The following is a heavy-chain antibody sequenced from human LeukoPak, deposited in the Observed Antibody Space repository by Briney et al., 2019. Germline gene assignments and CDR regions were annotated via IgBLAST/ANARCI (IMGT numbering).Heavy chain of an antibody. Sequence: PSETLSLTCAVYGGSFSGYYWSWIRQPPGKGLEWIGEINHSGSTNYNPSLKSRVTILVDTSKSQFSLKLSSVTAADTAVYYCARAVYSSSWYGSDYWGQGTLVTVSS. J-gene: IGHJ4*02. D-gene: IGHD6-13*01. CDR2: INHSGST. CDR1: GGSFSGYY. CDR3: ARAVYSSSWYGSDY. V-gene: IGHV4-34*01.